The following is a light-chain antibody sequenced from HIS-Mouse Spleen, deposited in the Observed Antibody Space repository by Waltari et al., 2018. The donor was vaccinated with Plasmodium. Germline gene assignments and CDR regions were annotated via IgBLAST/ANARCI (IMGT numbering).Light chain of an antibody. J-gene: IGLJ3*02. CDR3: QSADSSGTPNWV. Sequence: SYELPQPPSVSVSPGQTARITCSGDALPKQYAYWSQQKPGQAPVLVIYKDSERPSGIPERFSGSSSGTTVTLTISGVQAEDEADYYCQSADSSGTPNWVFGGGTKLTVL. V-gene: IGLV3-25*03. CDR1: ALPKQY. CDR2: KDS.